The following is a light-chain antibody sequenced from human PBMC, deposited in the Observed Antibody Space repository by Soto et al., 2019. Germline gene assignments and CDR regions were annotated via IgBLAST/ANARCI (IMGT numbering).Light chain of an antibody. V-gene: IGLV2-23*01. J-gene: IGLJ7*01. CDR1: SGDVGNYNL. Sequence: QSALTQPASVSGSPGQSITISCTGVSGDVGNYNLVSLYQQHPAKAPKLIIYEDDKRPSGVSNRFSGSKSGDTASLTISGLQSEDEAAYYCCSYLGSSTVFGGGTHPTVL. CDR3: CSYLGSSTV. CDR2: EDD.